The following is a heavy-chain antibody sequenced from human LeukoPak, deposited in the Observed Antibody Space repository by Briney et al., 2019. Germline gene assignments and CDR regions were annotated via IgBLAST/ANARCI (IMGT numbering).Heavy chain of an antibody. CDR3: ARDRSGSYDY. Sequence: ASVKVSCKVSGYILSELSMHWVRQATGQGLEWMGWMNPNSGNTGYAQKFQGRVTITRNTSISTAYMELSSLRSEDTAVYYCARDRSGSYDYWGQGTLVTVSS. CDR2: MNPNSGNT. V-gene: IGHV1-8*03. D-gene: IGHD1-26*01. J-gene: IGHJ4*02. CDR1: GYILSELS.